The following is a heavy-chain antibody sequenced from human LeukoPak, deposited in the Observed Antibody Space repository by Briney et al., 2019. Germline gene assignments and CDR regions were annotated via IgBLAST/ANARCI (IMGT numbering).Heavy chain of an antibody. D-gene: IGHD3-16*02. V-gene: IGHV1-69*13. Sequence: ASVKVSCKASGYTFTSYAISWVRQAPGQGLEWMGGIIPIFGTANYAQKFQGRVTITADESTSTAYMELSSLRSEDTAVYYCARVKDYVWGSYRPYYFDYWGQGTLVTVSS. J-gene: IGHJ4*02. CDR3: ARVKDYVWGSYRPYYFDY. CDR2: IIPIFGTA. CDR1: GYTFTSYA.